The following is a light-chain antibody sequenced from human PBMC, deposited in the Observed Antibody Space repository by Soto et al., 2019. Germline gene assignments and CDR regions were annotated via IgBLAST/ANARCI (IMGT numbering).Light chain of an antibody. J-gene: IGKJ5*01. V-gene: IGKV1-17*03. CDR2: AAS. CDR1: QDISSY. CDR3: LQPYSYLS. Sequence: DIHMTQSQSAMSASVGDIVTISFRASQDISSYLAWYQPKPGKAPKLLIYAASTLQSGVPSRFSGSGSGTEFTLTISSLQPEDSATYYCLQPYSYLSFGQGTRLEVK.